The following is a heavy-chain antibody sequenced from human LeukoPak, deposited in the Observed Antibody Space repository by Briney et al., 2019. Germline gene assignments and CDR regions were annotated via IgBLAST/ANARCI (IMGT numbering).Heavy chain of an antibody. J-gene: IGHJ4*02. CDR3: ARNYYDSSGPFDY. CDR2: IIPIFGTA. D-gene: IGHD3-22*01. Sequence: SVKVSCKASGGTLSSYAISWVRQAPGQGLEWMGGIIPIFGTANYAQKFQGRVTITADESTSTAYMELSSLRSEDTAVYYCARNYYDSSGPFDYWGQGTLVTVSS. V-gene: IGHV1-69*13. CDR1: GGTLSSYA.